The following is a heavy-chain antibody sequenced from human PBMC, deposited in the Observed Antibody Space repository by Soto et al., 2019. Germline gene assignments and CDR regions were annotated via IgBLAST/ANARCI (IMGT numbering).Heavy chain of an antibody. J-gene: IGHJ4*02. Sequence: GGSLRLSCAASGFTVSSNYMSWVRQAPGKGLEWVSVIYSGGSTYYADSVKGRFTISRDNSKNTLYLQMNSLRAEDTAVYYCARCNSRGVIPPYYFDYWGQGTRVTVSS. D-gene: IGHD6-19*01. V-gene: IGHV3-53*01. CDR2: IYSGGST. CDR3: ARCNSRGVIPPYYFDY. CDR1: GFTVSSNY.